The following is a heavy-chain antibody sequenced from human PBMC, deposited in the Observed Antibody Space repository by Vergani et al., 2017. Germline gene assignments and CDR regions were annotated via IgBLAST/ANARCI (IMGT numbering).Heavy chain of an antibody. J-gene: IGHJ4*02. V-gene: IGHV1-46*03. Sequence: VQLVQSGAEVKKPGESLKISCKGSGYRFTSYWIGWVRQAPGQGLEWMGIINPSGGSTSYAQKFQGRVTMTRDTSTSTVYMELSSLRSEDTAVYYCARALAGPFDYWGQGTLVTVSS. D-gene: IGHD6-19*01. CDR3: ARALAGPFDY. CDR1: GYRFTSYW. CDR2: INPSGGST.